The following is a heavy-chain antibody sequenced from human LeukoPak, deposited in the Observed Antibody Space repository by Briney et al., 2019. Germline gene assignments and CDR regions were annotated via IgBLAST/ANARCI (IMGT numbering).Heavy chain of an antibody. V-gene: IGHV3-49*04. CDR2: IRSKAYGGTT. CDR3: TRDQDGGHDMVPDY. D-gene: IGHD3-9*01. CDR1: GFTFVDYA. Sequence: PGRSLRLSCTASGFTFVDYAMSWVRQAPGKGLEWVGCIRSKAYGGTTEYAASVKGRFTISRDDSKSIAYLQMNSLKTEDTAVYYCTRDQDGGHDMVPDYWGQGTLVTVSS. J-gene: IGHJ4*02.